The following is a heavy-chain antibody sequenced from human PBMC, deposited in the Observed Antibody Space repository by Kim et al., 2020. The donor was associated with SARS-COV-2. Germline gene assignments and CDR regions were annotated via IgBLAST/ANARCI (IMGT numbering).Heavy chain of an antibody. V-gene: IGHV4-39*01. CDR3: ASGIYTRTYYYDSSGYYPGGMDV. D-gene: IGHD3-22*01. J-gene: IGHJ6*02. CDR1: GGSISSSSYY. Sequence: SETLSLTCTVSGGSISSSSYYWGWIRQPPGKGLEWIGSIYYSGSTYYNPSLKSRVTISVDTSKNQFSLKLSSVTAADTAVYYCASGIYTRTYYYDSSGYYPGGMDVWGQGTTVTVSS. CDR2: IYYSGST.